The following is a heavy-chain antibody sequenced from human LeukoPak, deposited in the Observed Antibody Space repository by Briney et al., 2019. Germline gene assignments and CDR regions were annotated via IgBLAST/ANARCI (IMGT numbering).Heavy chain of an antibody. V-gene: IGHV1-18*01. Sequence: ASVKVSCKASGYTFTSYGFSWVRQAPGQGLEWMGWISAHSDNTNYPQKFRGRVTMTTDTSTSTAYMELRSLRSDGTAVYYCARGPRGGIGYFYYMDVWGKGTTVTVS. CDR1: GYTFTSYG. D-gene: IGHD3-10*01. CDR2: ISAHSDNT. CDR3: ARGPRGGIGYFYYMDV. J-gene: IGHJ6*03.